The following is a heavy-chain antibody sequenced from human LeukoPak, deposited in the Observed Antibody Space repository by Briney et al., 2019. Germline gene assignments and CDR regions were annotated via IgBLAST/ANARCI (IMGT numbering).Heavy chain of an antibody. Sequence: GGSLRLSCAASGFTFDDYAMHWVRQAPGKGLEWVSLISWDGGSTYYADSVKGRFTISRDNSKNSLYLQMNSLRAEDTALYYCARARWYGTTYFDYWGQGTLVTVSS. V-gene: IGHV3-43D*03. CDR3: ARARWYGTTYFDY. CDR2: ISWDGGST. CDR1: GFTFDDYA. D-gene: IGHD6-13*01. J-gene: IGHJ4*02.